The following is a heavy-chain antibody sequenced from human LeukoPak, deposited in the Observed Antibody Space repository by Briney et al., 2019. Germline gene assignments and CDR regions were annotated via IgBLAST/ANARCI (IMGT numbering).Heavy chain of an antibody. CDR1: GFTFSSYA. D-gene: IGHD1-26*01. J-gene: IGHJ4*02. CDR2: ISGSGTST. Sequence: GGSLRLSCAASGFTFSSYAMTWVRQAPGKGLEWASAISGSGTSTYYADSVKGRFTISRDNSKNTLYLQMNSLRAEDTAVYYCAKRDSGRHYVDYWGQGTLVTVSS. V-gene: IGHV3-23*01. CDR3: AKRDSGRHYVDY.